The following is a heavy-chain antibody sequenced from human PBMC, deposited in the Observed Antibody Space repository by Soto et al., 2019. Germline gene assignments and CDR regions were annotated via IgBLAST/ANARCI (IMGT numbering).Heavy chain of an antibody. J-gene: IGHJ6*02. CDR2: IAYDGTNK. V-gene: IGHV3-30*18. CDR3: AKVSDRHYAMDV. Sequence: QVQLVESGGGVVQPGGSLRLSCAASGFTFNTYGMHWVRQAPGEGLEWVAVIAYDGTNKCYRDSVKGRFTVTRDNSKNPLYHLMNSMRAEDTAVYYCAKVSDRHYAMDVWGQGTTVTVSS. CDR1: GFTFNTYG.